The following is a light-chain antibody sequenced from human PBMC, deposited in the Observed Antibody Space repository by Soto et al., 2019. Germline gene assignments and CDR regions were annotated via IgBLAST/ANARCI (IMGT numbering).Light chain of an antibody. V-gene: IGLV1-51*02. CDR2: ENN. CDR1: SSNIGNNY. Sequence: QSVLTQPPSVSSAPGQKVTISCSGSSSNIGNNYVSWYQQLPGTAPKLLIYENNKRPSGIPDRFSGSKSGTSATLGITGLQTGDDADYSGGAWDSSLSAGFYVFGTGTEVTV. CDR3: GAWDSSLSAGFYV. J-gene: IGLJ1*01.